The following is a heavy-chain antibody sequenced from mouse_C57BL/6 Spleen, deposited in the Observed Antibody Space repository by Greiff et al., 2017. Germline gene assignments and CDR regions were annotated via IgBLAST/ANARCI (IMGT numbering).Heavy chain of an antibody. CDR2: IYPRSGNT. V-gene: IGHV1-81*01. D-gene: IGHD1-1*01. CDR3: ARSGDYGSSYLAWFAY. Sequence: QVQLQQSGAELARPGASVKLSCKASGYTFTSYGISWVKQRTGQGLEWIGEIYPRSGNTYYNEKFKGKATLTADKSSSTAYMELRSLTSEDSAVYFCARSGDYGSSYLAWFAYWGQGTLVTVSA. CDR1: GYTFTSYG. J-gene: IGHJ3*01.